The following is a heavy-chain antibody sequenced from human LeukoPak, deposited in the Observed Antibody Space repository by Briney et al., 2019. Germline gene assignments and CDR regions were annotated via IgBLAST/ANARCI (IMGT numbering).Heavy chain of an antibody. V-gene: IGHV5-51*01. CDR2: IYPGDSDI. Sequence: ECLQISCLGTGLSFTSYWMGWVRQMPGKGLEWMDVIYPGDSDIRYRPSFQGQVTISADKSINTAYLQWSSLKASDTAMYYCARGSLYDSSGYYLTRPANWFDPWGQGTLVTVSS. D-gene: IGHD3-22*01. CDR1: GLSFTSYW. CDR3: ARGSLYDSSGYYLTRPANWFDP. J-gene: IGHJ5*02.